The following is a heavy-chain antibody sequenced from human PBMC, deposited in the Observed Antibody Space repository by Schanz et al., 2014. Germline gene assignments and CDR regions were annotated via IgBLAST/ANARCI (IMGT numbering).Heavy chain of an antibody. V-gene: IGHV3-23*04. CDR3: AKDPSHGDYDYYFDY. CDR2: ISGSGGST. CDR1: GFTVSSDH. J-gene: IGHJ4*02. Sequence: EVQLVESGGGFVQPGGSLGLSCVVSGFTVSSDHMSWVRQAPGKGLEWVSTISGSGGSTYYADSVKGRFTISRDNSKNTLYLHMNTLRSEDTAVYYCAKDPSHGDYDYYFDYWGQGTLVTVSS. D-gene: IGHD3-22*01.